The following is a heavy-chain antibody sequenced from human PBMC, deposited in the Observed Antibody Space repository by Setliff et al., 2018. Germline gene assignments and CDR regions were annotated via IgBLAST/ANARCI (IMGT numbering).Heavy chain of an antibody. CDR2: ITLYNGNT. D-gene: IGHD3-10*01. CDR3: AGGQPLVRKYYYYMDV. J-gene: IGHJ6*03. CDR1: GYTFTYCS. V-gene: IGHV1-45*02. Sequence: SVKVSCKASGYTFTYCSLHWLQQAPGQGLERMRWITLYNGNTNYAKKFQGRVTITRDMSLRTAYIELSSLGSEDTAVYYCAGGQPLVRKYYYYMDVWGKGTTVTVSS.